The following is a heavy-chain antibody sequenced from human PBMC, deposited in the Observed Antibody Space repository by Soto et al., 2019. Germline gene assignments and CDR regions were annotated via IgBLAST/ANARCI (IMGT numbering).Heavy chain of an antibody. CDR1: GGSISSSNYH. J-gene: IGHJ4*02. Sequence: QLQLQESGPGLVKPSETLSLTCTVSGGSISSSNYHWGWIRQPPGKGLEWIGSMYYSGSAYYNPSXKXXGTISVATSKTQFSLKLTSVTAADPAVYPCARHAGTSPPGSWGQGTLVTVSS. V-gene: IGHV4-39*01. CDR2: MYYSGSA. D-gene: IGHD1-26*01. CDR3: ARHAGTSPPGS.